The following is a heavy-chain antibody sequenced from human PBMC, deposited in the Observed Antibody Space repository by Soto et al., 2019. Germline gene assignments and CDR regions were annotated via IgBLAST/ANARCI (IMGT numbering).Heavy chain of an antibody. V-gene: IGHV3-48*03. Sequence: PGVSRRRSCAASGFSFSSYEMNWVRQAPGKGLEWVSYISSRGSTIYYADSVKGRFTIARDNAKNSLHLQMNSLRAEATAVYHCARDFVRVCYYGMDGWVQGTTGTVSS. D-gene: IGHD4-17*01. CDR1: GFSFSSYE. CDR3: ARDFVRVCYYGMDG. CDR2: ISSRGSTI. J-gene: IGHJ6*02.